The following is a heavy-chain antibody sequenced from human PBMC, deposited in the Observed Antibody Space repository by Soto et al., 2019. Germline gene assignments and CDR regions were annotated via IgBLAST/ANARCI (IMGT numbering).Heavy chain of an antibody. J-gene: IGHJ1*01. V-gene: IGHV1-46*03. CDR2: INPSGGST. D-gene: IGHD5-18*01. CDR1: GYTFTSYY. Sequence: ASVKVSCKASGYTFTSYYMYWVRQAPGQGLEWMGIINPSGGSTSYAQKFQGRVTMTRDTSTSTVYMELSSLRSEDTAVYYCARDREGGYSYGSFQHWGQGTLVTVSS. CDR3: ARDREGGYSYGSFQH.